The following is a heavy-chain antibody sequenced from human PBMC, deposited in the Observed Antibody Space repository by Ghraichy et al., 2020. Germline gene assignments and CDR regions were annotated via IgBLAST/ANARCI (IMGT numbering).Heavy chain of an antibody. CDR1: GFTFSSYG. CDR3: AKDVWEYSSGFFEAGDY. D-gene: IGHD6-19*01. J-gene: IGHJ4*02. CDR2: ISYDGSNK. Sequence: GGSLRLSCAASGFTFSSYGMHWVRQAPGKGLEWVAVISYDGSNKYYADSVKGRFTISRDNSKNTLYLQMNSLRAEDTAVYYCAKDVWEYSSGFFEAGDYWGQGTLVTVSS. V-gene: IGHV3-30*18.